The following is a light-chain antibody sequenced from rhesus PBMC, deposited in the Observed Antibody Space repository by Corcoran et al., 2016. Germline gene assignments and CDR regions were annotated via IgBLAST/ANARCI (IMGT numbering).Light chain of an antibody. J-gene: IGKJ2*01. CDR1: QTINYY. CDR2: AAS. CDR3: QQHNSYPHS. V-gene: IGKV1-44*03. Sequence: DIQMTQSPSSLSASVGDRVTITCRASQTINYYLAWYQQKPGKVPKLLIYAASTLQSGVPSRFSGSGTGTDFTLTISSLQPEDFATYYCQQHNSYPHSFGQGTKGEIK.